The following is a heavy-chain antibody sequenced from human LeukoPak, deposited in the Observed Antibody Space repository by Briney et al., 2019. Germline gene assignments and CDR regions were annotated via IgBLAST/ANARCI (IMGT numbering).Heavy chain of an antibody. V-gene: IGHV3-48*01. CDR3: AREGESYPDLDY. CDR2: ISGRTSTI. D-gene: IGHD3-10*01. J-gene: IGHJ4*02. Sequence: GGSLRLSCVVSGFTFSPYSMNWVRQAPGKGLEWVAYISGRTSTIYYADSVYGRFTISRDNAKNSLYLQMNSLRAEDTAVYYCAREGESYPDLDYGGQGTLVTVSS. CDR1: GFTFSPYS.